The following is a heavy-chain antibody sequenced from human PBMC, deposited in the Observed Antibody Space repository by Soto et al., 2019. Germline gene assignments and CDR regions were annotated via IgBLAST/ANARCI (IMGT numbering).Heavy chain of an antibody. CDR1: GYTFTRYD. J-gene: IGHJ6*02. CDR2: MKPNSGNT. V-gene: IGHV1-8*01. Sequence: QVQLVQSGAEVKKPGASVKVSCKASGYTFTRYDINWVRQATGQGLEWMGWMKPNSGNTGYAQKFQGRDTMTRNTSISTTYMGLSSLSFEYTAVYYCAREMTTRGMAVWGQGTTVTVSS. CDR3: AREMTTRGMAV. D-gene: IGHD3-10*01.